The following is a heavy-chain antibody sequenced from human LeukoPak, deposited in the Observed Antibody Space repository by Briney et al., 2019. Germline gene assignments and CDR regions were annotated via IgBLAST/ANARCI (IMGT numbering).Heavy chain of an antibody. V-gene: IGHV3-13*01. J-gene: IGHJ3*02. CDR1: GFTYSNYD. CDR3: VRGGIRVSGIDAFDI. CDR2: IGIADDT. Sequence: GGSLRLTCAASGFTYSNYDMHWVRQGPGGGLEWVSAIGIADDTHYADSVKGRFTISRENARNSLYLQINSLRDGDTAVYYCVRGGIRVSGIDAFDIWGQGTVVTVSS. D-gene: IGHD5/OR15-5a*01.